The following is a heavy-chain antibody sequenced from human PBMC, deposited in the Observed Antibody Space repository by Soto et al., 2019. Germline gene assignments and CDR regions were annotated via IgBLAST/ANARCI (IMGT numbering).Heavy chain of an antibody. D-gene: IGHD3-10*01. CDR1: GYSFTRFW. Sequence: ESLKISCRGSGYSFTRFWIGWVRQMPGKGLEWMGIIYPGDSDTRYTPAFQGQVTISADKSINTAYLHWSSLKASDTAMYYCARYTSMVRPFDSWGQGTLVTV. CDR3: ARYTSMVRPFDS. J-gene: IGHJ4*02. CDR2: IYPGDSDT. V-gene: IGHV5-51*01.